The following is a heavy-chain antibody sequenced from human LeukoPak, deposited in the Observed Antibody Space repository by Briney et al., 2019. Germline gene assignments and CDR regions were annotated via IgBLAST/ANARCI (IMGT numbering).Heavy chain of an antibody. D-gene: IGHD2-15*01. CDR2: INPSGGST. Sequence: ASVKVSCKASGYTFTGYYMHWVRQAPGQGLEWMGIINPSGGSTSYAQKFQGRVTMTRDTSTSTVYMELSSLRSEDTAVYYCARDEYCSGGSCFGDYFDYWGQGTLVTVSS. J-gene: IGHJ4*02. V-gene: IGHV1-46*01. CDR1: GYTFTGYY. CDR3: ARDEYCSGGSCFGDYFDY.